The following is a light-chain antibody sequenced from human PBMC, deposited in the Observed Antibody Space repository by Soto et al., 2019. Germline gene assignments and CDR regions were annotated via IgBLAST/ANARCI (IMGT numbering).Light chain of an antibody. CDR3: QQYNNWPLT. V-gene: IGKV3-15*01. J-gene: IGKJ4*01. CDR2: GVS. CDR1: HRVSSY. Sequence: IVMTQSPATLSVSPGERATLSCRASHRVSSYLAWYQQKPGQDPRLLIYGVSTRATGIPARFSGSGSGTEFTLTISSLQSEDFAIYYCQQYNNWPLTFGAGTKV.